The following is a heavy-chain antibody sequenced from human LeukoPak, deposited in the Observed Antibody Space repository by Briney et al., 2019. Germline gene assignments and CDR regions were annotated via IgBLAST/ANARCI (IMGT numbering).Heavy chain of an antibody. CDR1: GFTFSSYA. CDR2: ISGSGAST. D-gene: IGHD6-6*01. Sequence: PGGSLRLSCAASGFTFSSYAMKWVRQAPGKGLEWVSTISGSGASTYYADSVKGRFTISRDNSQNTVYLQMNSLRAEDTAVYYCARARSSIALSLGAFDIWGQGTMVTVSS. V-gene: IGHV3-23*01. J-gene: IGHJ3*02. CDR3: ARARSSIALSLGAFDI.